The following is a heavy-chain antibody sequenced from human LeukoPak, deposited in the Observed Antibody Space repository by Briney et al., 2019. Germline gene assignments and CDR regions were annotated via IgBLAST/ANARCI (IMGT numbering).Heavy chain of an antibody. CDR2: IKSKTDGGTT. CDR3: TTDANWYFDY. CDR1: GFTFSSYA. D-gene: IGHD7-27*01. V-gene: IGHV3-15*01. Sequence: GGSLRLSCAASGFTFSSYAMSWVRQAPGKGLEWVGRIKSKTDGGTTDYAAPVKGRFTISRDDSKNTLYLQMNSLKTEDTAVYYCTTDANWYFDYWGQGTLVTVSS. J-gene: IGHJ4*02.